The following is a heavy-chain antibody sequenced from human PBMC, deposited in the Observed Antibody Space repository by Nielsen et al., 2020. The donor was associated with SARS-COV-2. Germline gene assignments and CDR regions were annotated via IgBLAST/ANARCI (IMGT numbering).Heavy chain of an antibody. CDR3: ARDSHTTVTTFSMGQKRRNYYYSMDV. CDR1: GFTVSSNY. J-gene: IGHJ6*02. V-gene: IGHV3-53*04. D-gene: IGHD4-17*01. CDR2: IYSGGST. Sequence: GGSLRLSCAASGFTVSSNYMSRVRQAPGKGLEWVSVIYSGGSTYYADSVKGRFTISRHNSKNTLYLQMNSLRAEDTAVYYCARDSHTTVTTFSMGQKRRNYYYSMDVWGQGTTVTVSS.